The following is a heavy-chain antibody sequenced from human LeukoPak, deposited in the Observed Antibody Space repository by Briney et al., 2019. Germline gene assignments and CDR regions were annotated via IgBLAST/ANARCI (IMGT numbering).Heavy chain of an antibody. CDR2: IWYDGSNK. D-gene: IGHD6-13*01. CDR3: ARDRWQQLVSPLE. V-gene: IGHV3-33*01. Sequence: GGSLRLSCAASGFTFSSYGMHWVRQAPGKGLEWVAVIWYDGSNKYYADSVKGRFTISRDNSKNTLYLQMTVLRVEDTALYYCARDRWQQLVSPLEWGQGTLVTVSS. J-gene: IGHJ4*02. CDR1: GFTFSSYG.